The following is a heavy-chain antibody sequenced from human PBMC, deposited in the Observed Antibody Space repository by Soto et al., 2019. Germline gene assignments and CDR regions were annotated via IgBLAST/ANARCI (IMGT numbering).Heavy chain of an antibody. CDR3: ARSGGHCSGGSCCSSYYYYGMDV. CDR2: MNPNSGNT. V-gene: IGHV1-8*01. J-gene: IGHJ6*02. D-gene: IGHD2-15*01. CDR1: GYTFTSYD. Sequence: ASVKVSCKASGYTFTSYDINWVRQATGQGLEWMGWMNPNSGNTGYAQKFQGRVTMTRNTSISTAYMELSSLRSEDTAVYYCARSGGHCSGGSCCSSYYYYGMDVWGQGTTVTVSS.